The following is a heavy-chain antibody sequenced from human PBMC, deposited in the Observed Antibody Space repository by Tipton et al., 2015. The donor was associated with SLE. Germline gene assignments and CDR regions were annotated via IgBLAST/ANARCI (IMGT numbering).Heavy chain of an antibody. V-gene: IGHV3-23*01. J-gene: IGHJ4*02. D-gene: IGHD3-3*02. CDR2: ISGSADST. CDR1: GFTFSYYA. Sequence: SLRLSCAASGFTFSYYAMNWVRQAPGKGLEWVSGISGSADSTNYADSVKGRFTISRDNSKSTLYLQMNSLRVEDTAVYYCAKDPGFIYGLCLDYWGQGTLVTVSS. CDR3: AKDPGFIYGLCLDY.